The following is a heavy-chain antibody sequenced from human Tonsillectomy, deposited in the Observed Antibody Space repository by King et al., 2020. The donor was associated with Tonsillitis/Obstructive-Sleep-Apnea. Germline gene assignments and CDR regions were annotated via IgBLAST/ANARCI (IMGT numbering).Heavy chain of an antibody. CDR3: ARGMDILTGYYPYYYYYMDV. Sequence: VQLVESGGGLVQPGGSLRLSCAASGFTFSSNWMSWVRQAPGKGLEWVANIKQDGSEKYYVDSVKGRFTISRDNAKNSLYLQMNSLRAEDTAVYYCARGMDILTGYYPYYYYYMDVWGKGTTVTISS. J-gene: IGHJ6*03. V-gene: IGHV3-7*01. CDR2: IKQDGSEK. CDR1: GFTFSSNW. D-gene: IGHD3-9*01.